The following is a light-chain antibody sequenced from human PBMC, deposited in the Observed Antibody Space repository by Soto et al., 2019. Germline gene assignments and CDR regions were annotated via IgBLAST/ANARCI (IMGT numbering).Light chain of an antibody. J-gene: IGKJ1*01. CDR2: HAS. CDR1: QSISNW. CDR3: HRYHRYSWT. Sequence: DIQMTQSPSTLPASVGDRVTITCRASQSISNWLASYQQKPGTAPKLLIYHASTLESGVPSRFSGSGSGTEFTLTINSLQPDDFATYYCHRYHRYSWTFGQGTKVDI. V-gene: IGKV1-5*01.